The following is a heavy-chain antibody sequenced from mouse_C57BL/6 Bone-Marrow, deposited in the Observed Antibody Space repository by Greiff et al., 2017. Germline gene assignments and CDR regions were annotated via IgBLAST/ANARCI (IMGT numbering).Heavy chain of an antibody. CDR3: APEGICYYGGSASWFAY. V-gene: IGHV1-81*01. CDR1: GYTFTSYG. Sequence: QVQLQQSGAELARPGASVKLSCKASGYTFTSYGISWVKQRPGQGLEWIGEIYPRSGNTYYNEKFKGKATLTADKSSSTAYMELRSLTSEDSAVYVCAPEGICYYGGSASWFAYWGQGTLVTVSA. J-gene: IGHJ3*01. D-gene: IGHD1-1*01. CDR2: IYPRSGNT.